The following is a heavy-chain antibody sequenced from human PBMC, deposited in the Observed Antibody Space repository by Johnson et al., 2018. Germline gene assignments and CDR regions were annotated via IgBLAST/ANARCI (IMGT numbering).Heavy chain of an antibody. CDR3: ARDNLYDYDSSAYYFGGYFQH. V-gene: IGHV3-21*01. CDR1: GFTFSSYS. J-gene: IGHJ1*01. D-gene: IGHD3-22*01. CDR2: ISSSSRYS. Sequence: VQLVQSGGGLVKPGGSXRLSCAASGFTFSSYSMNWVRQAQGKGLEWVSSISSSSRYSYSAASVKGWFTIARDNAKNSLYLQMNSLRAEDTAVYYCARDNLYDYDSSAYYFGGYFQHWGQGTLVTVSS.